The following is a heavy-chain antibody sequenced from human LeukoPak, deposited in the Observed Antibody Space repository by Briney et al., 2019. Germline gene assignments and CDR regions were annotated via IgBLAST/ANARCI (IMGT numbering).Heavy chain of an antibody. J-gene: IGHJ4*02. D-gene: IGHD3-10*01. CDR3: AKDPQWFGEPKGPFDY. CDR2: ISYDGSNK. Sequence: GGSLRLSCAASGFTFSSYGMHWVRQAPGKGLVWVAVISYDGSNKYYADSVKGRFTISRDNSKNTLYLQMNSLRAEDTAVYYCAKDPQWFGEPKGPFDYWGQGTLVTVSS. CDR1: GFTFSSYG. V-gene: IGHV3-30*18.